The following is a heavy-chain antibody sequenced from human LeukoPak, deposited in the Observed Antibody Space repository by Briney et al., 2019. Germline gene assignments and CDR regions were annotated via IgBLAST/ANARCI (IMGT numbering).Heavy chain of an antibody. J-gene: IGHJ4*02. V-gene: IGHV3-33*01. CDR2: IWYDGSNK. CDR1: GFTFSSYG. Sequence: GGSLRLSCAASGFTFSSYGMHWVRQASGKGLEWVAVIWYDGSNKYYADSVKGRFTISRDNSKNTLYLQMNSLRAEDTAVYYCAGSRYSSGWYGVLDYWGQGTLVTVSS. CDR3: AGSRYSSGWYGVLDY. D-gene: IGHD6-19*01.